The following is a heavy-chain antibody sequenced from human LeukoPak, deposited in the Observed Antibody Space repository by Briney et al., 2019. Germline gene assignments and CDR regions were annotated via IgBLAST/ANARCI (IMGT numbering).Heavy chain of an antibody. CDR3: ARRGSSWDNYYYGMDV. CDR1: GYSFTSYW. J-gene: IGHJ6*02. V-gene: IGHV5-51*01. D-gene: IGHD6-13*01. Sequence: GECLKISCKGSGYSFTSYWIGWVRQMPGKGLEWMGIIYPGDSDTRYSPSFQGQVTISADKSISTAYLQWSSLKASDTAMYYCARRGSSWDNYYYGMDVWGQGTTVTVSS. CDR2: IYPGDSDT.